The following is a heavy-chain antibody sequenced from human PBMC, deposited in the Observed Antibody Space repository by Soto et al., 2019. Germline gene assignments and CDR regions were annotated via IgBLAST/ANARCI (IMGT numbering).Heavy chain of an antibody. J-gene: IGHJ4*02. CDR2: INPGGGQT. V-gene: IGHV1-46*01. CDR1: GYTFTNYY. Sequence: ASVKVSCKASGYTFTNYYIHWVRQAPGQGLEWMGIINPGGGQTNYAQKLQGRVTLTRDTSTSTVYMEMSSLRSEDTAVFYCARDYVWGSEDYFDSWGQGTQVTVSS. CDR3: ARDYVWGSEDYFDS. D-gene: IGHD3-16*01.